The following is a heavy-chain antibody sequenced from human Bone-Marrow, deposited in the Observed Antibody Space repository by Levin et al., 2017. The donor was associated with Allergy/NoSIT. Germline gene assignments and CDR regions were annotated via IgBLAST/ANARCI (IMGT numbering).Heavy chain of an antibody. D-gene: IGHD3-10*01. CDR3: SRGGRWSFSYYFDY. V-gene: IGHV4-34*01. Sequence: SQTLSLTCAVSGWSFTGYFWTWIRQPPGKGLEWIGEINHSGSTKYNASLTSRVTILVDTSKKEFSLNLSPVTAADTAVFYCSRGGRWSFSYYFDYRGHRARVTVTS. CDR1: GWSFTGYF. J-gene: IGHJ4*01. CDR2: INHSGST.